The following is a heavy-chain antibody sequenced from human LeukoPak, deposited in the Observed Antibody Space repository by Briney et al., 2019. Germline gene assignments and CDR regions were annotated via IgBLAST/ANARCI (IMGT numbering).Heavy chain of an antibody. Sequence: GGSLRLSCAASEFSFGNYAMSWVRQAPGKGLQWVSAITSSGSGTYYADSVKGRFTISRDNSKNTLYLQMNSLRAEDTAVYYCAKKMGTGNFYFDCWGQGTLVTVSS. CDR1: EFSFGNYA. J-gene: IGHJ4*02. CDR3: AKKMGTGNFYFDC. V-gene: IGHV3-23*01. CDR2: ITSSGSGT. D-gene: IGHD3-10*01.